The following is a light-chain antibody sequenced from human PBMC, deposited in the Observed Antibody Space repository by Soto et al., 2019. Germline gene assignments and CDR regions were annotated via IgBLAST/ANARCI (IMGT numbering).Light chain of an antibody. CDR2: DDS. V-gene: IGLV3-21*02. Sequence: SYELTQAPSVSVAPGQTARITCGGNNIGSKSVQWYQQKPGQAPVLVVYDDSDRPSGIPERFSGSNSGNTATLSISRVEAGDEADYYCQLWHSRDDHRGVFGGGTKVTVL. CDR1: NIGSKS. J-gene: IGLJ2*01. CDR3: QLWHSRDDHRGV.